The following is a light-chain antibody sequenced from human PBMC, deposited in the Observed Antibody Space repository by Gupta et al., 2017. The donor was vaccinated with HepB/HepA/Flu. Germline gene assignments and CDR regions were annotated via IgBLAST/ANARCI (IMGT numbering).Light chain of an antibody. Sequence: SSELTQDPAVSVALGQTVRITCQGDSLRSYYASWYQQKPGQAPVLVIYGKNNRPPGIPDRFSGSSSGNTASLTITAAQAEDEADYYCNYPDNSGNHLGVVFGGGTKLTVL. CDR1: SLRSYY. J-gene: IGLJ2*01. V-gene: IGLV3-19*01. CDR2: GKN. CDR3: NYPDNSGNHLGVV.